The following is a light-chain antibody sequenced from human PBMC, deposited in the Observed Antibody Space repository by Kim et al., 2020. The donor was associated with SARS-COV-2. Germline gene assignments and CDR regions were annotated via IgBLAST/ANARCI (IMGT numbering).Light chain of an antibody. CDR1: QTVTTW. CDR2: GAS. Sequence: GDRVTITCRASQTVTTWLAWFQQKPGKAPKLVISGASKLASGAPSRFSGSGSGTEFSLTISSLQPEDVATYYCQQSYSEWTFGQGTKVDIK. J-gene: IGKJ1*01. CDR3: QQSYSEWT. V-gene: IGKV1-5*01.